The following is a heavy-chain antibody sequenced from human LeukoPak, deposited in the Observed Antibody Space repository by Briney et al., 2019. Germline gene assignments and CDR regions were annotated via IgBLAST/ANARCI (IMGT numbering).Heavy chain of an antibody. V-gene: IGHV1-2*02. CDR3: ARVRGDSSWYGLDY. Sequence: ASVKVSCKTSGYTXTGYYIHWVRQAPGQGLEWMGWINPDSGGTNYAQKFQGRVTMTRDTSISAGYMELSGLRPDDTAVFYCARVRGDSSWYGLDYWGQGTPVSVSS. J-gene: IGHJ4*02. CDR1: GYTXTGYY. D-gene: IGHD6-13*01. CDR2: INPDSGGT.